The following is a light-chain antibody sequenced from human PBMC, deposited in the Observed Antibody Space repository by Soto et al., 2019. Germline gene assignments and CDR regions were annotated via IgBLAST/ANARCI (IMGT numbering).Light chain of an antibody. CDR1: SSNIGAGYD. CDR2: DDN. J-gene: IGLJ2*01. CDR3: QSYDSSLSGSV. V-gene: IGLV1-40*01. Sequence: QTVVTQPPSVSGAPGQRVTISCTGSSSNIGAGYDVHWYQQLPGTAPKLLIYDDNNRPSGVPDRFSGSKSGTSASLAITGLQADDEADYYCQSYDSSLSGSVFGGGTKLTVL.